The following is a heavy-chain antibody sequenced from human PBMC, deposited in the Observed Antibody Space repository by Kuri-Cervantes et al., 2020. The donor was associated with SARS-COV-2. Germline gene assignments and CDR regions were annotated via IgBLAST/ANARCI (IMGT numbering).Heavy chain of an antibody. CDR1: GGSISSSNW. V-gene: IGHV4-4*02. J-gene: IGHJ4*02. D-gene: IGHD2-8*01. CDR2: IYHSGST. Sequence: SETLSLTCAVSGGSISSSNWWSWVRQPPGKGLEWIGEIYHSGSTNYNPSLKSRATISVDKSKNQFSLKLSSVTAADTAVYYCARVVLMPGEQEFDYWGQGTLVTVSS. CDR3: ARVVLMPGEQEFDY.